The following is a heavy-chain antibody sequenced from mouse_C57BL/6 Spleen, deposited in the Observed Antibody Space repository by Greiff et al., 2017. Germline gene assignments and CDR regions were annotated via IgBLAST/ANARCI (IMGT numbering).Heavy chain of an antibody. CDR3: AREDDGYYWYFDV. CDR2: ISYDGSN. D-gene: IGHD2-3*01. Sequence: DVKLQESGPGLVKPSQSLSLTCSVTGYSITSGYYWNWIRQFPGNKLEWMGYISYDGSNNYNPSLKNRISITRDTSKNQFFLKLNSVTTEDTATYYCAREDDGYYWYFDVWGTGTTVTVSS. J-gene: IGHJ1*03. V-gene: IGHV3-6*01. CDR1: GYSITSGYY.